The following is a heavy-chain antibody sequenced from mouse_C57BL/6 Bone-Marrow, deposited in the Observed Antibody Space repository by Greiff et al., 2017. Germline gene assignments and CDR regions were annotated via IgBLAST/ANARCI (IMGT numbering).Heavy chain of an antibody. D-gene: IGHD2-10*02. J-gene: IGHJ3*01. Sequence: QVQLQQSGPGLVAPSQSLSITCTVSGFSLTSYAISWVRQPPGQGLEWLGVIWTGGGTNYNSALYHSLSISKDNSTTQAFFNMNSLQTDDTARYYCARYPSSNPAWFAYWGQGTLVTVSA. CDR3: ARYPSSNPAWFAY. V-gene: IGHV2-9-1*01. CDR1: GFSLTSYA. CDR2: IWTGGGT.